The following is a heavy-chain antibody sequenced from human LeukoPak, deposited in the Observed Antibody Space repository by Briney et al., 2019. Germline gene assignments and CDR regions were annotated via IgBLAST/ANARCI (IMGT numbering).Heavy chain of an antibody. D-gene: IGHD3-10*01. Sequence: PGGSLRLSCAASAFSLNAYNMNWVRQAPGKGLEWVSSISYTGTYIYYADSVKGRFTISRDNSKNTLYLQMNSLRAEDTAVYYCARMGLWFGESNDNDYWGQGTLVTVSS. V-gene: IGHV3-21*01. J-gene: IGHJ4*02. CDR2: ISYTGTYI. CDR3: ARMGLWFGESNDNDY. CDR1: AFSLNAYN.